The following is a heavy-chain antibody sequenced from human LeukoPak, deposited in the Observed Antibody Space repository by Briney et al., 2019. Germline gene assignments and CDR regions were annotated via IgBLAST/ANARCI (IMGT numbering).Heavy chain of an antibody. J-gene: IGHJ6*02. Sequence: GASVKVSCKASGYTFITYYIHWVRQAPGQGLEWMGTINPSDGSTTYAQKFQGRVTMTTDTSTSTAYMELRSLRSDDTAVYYCARDAGHYGMDVWGQGTPVTVSS. CDR2: INPSDGST. V-gene: IGHV1-46*01. CDR1: GYTFITYY. CDR3: ARDAGHYGMDV.